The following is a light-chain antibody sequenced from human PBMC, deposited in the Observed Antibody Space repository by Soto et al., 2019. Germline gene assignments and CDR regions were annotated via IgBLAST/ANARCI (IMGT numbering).Light chain of an antibody. CDR3: SSYTRSRGYV. CDR2: DVS. Sequence: QSVLTQPASVSGSPGQSITISCTGTSSDVGGYNYVSWYQQHPGKAPKLMIYDVSNRPSGVSNRFSGSKSGNTASLTISGLQAEDEADYYCSSYTRSRGYVFGTGTKVTVL. CDR1: SSDVGGYNY. J-gene: IGLJ1*01. V-gene: IGLV2-14*01.